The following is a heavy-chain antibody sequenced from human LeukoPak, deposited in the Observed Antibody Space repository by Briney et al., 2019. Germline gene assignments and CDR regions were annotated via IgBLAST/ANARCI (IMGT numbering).Heavy chain of an antibody. CDR3: AREYYDILTGYFDY. J-gene: IGHJ4*02. V-gene: IGHV1-2*02. CDR2: IKPNNGGT. Sequence: ASVKVSCKASGYTFTGYYMHWVRQAPGQGLEWMGWIKPNNGGTNYAQKFQGRVTITADESTSTAYMELSSLRSEDTAVYYCAREYYDILTGYFDYWGQGTLVTVSS. CDR1: GYTFTGYY. D-gene: IGHD3-9*01.